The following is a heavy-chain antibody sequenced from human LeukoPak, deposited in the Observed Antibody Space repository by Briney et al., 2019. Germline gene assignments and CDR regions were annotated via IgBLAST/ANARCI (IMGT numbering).Heavy chain of an antibody. CDR3: ARHLSGTTMAHYFDF. CDR1: GGSISSFY. D-gene: IGHD1-1*01. Sequence: PSETLSLTCTVSGGSISSFYWSWIRQSPGKGLEWIGYILYSGSTSYNPSLKSRVTISVNTSKKQFSLKLYSVTASDAAIYYCARHLSGTTMAHYFDFWGQGTLVTVSS. V-gene: IGHV4-59*08. CDR2: ILYSGST. J-gene: IGHJ4*02.